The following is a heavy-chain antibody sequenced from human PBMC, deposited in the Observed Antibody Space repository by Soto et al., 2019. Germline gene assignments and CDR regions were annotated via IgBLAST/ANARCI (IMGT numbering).Heavy chain of an antibody. J-gene: IGHJ4*02. D-gene: IGHD1-1*01. CDR2: VFYRGGT. Sequence: SETLSLTCSVSDDSISSYYWSLIRQPPGKGLQWIGYVFYRGGTAYNPSLKSRVTISLDMSKKQFSLNLNSVTAADTAAYLCARVQLGEKVIDYWCQGILVTVSS. CDR1: DDSISSYY. V-gene: IGHV4-59*01. CDR3: ARVQLGEKVIDY.